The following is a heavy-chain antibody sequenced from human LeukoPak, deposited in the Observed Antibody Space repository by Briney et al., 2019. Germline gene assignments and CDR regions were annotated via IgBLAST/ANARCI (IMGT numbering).Heavy chain of an antibody. J-gene: IGHJ4*02. D-gene: IGHD6-19*01. CDR1: GFTFSGYG. CDR2: IRYDGSNE. Sequence: GGSLRLSCVASGFTFSGYGMHWVRQAPGKGLELVAFIRYDGSNEYYADSVKGRFTVSRDNSKNTVYLQMNSLRAEDTALYYCAKELGVAVAGTSFDRWGQGTLVTVSS. V-gene: IGHV3-30*02. CDR3: AKELGVAVAGTSFDR.